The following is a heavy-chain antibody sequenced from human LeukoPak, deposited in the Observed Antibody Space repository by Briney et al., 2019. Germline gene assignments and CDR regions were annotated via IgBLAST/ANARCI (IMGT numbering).Heavy chain of an antibody. J-gene: IGHJ4*02. CDR2: INPSGGST. CDR3: ARASVIEQRLSPFHY. CDR1: GYTFTSYH. Sequence: ASVKVSCKASGYTFTSYHMHWVRHAPGQGLEWMGIINPSGGSTSYAQKFQGRVTMTRDTSTSTVYMELSSLRSEDAAVYYCARASVIEQRLSPFHYWGQGTLVTVSS. D-gene: IGHD6-25*01. V-gene: IGHV1-46*03.